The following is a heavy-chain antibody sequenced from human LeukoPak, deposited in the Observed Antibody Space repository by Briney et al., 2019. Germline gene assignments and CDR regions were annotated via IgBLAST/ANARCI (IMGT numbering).Heavy chain of an antibody. CDR2: IYYSGST. D-gene: IGHD4-23*01. V-gene: IGHV4-31*03. J-gene: IGHJ3*02. Sequence: PSETLSLTCTVSGGSISSGGYYWSWIRQHPGKGLEWIGYIYYSGSTYYNPSLKSRVTISVDTSKNQFSLELSSVTAADTAVYYCAREATVVTRGAFDIWGQGTMVTVSS. CDR1: GGSISSGGYY. CDR3: AREATVVTRGAFDI.